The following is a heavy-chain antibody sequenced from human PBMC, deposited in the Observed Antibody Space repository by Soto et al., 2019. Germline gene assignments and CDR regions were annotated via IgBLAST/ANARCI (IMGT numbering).Heavy chain of an antibody. CDR3: ARDPRSITGTTSSEDFQH. Sequence: QAQLMQSGAEVKKPGSSVKVSCKASGGTFSGYAINWVRQAPGQGLEWMGGIIPLLGITDYGQKFQGRITIAADESMGTACMDLRGLRSEDTAVYYCARDPRSITGTTSSEDFQHWGQGTLVSVSS. D-gene: IGHD1-20*01. J-gene: IGHJ1*01. V-gene: IGHV1-69*01. CDR2: IIPLLGIT. CDR1: GGTFSGYA.